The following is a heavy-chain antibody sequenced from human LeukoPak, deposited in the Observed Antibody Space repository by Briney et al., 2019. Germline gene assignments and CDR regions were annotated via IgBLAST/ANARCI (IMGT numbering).Heavy chain of an antibody. CDR1: GFTFSSYA. CDR2: INTNDGGT. CDR3: ASHRGVMEHYMDV. J-gene: IGHJ6*03. V-gene: IGHV3-23*01. D-gene: IGHD1-1*01. Sequence: PGGSLRLSCAASGFTFSSYAMSWGRQAPRQGLEWVSAINTNDGGTYYADSVKGRFTISRDNSKNTLHLQMKSLRAEDTAVYYCASHRGVMEHYMDVWGKGTTVTVSS.